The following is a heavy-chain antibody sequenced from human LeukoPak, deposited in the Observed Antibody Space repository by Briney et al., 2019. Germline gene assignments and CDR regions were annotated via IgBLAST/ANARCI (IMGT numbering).Heavy chain of an antibody. D-gene: IGHD3-10*01. CDR1: GFTLSLYG. V-gene: IGHV3-30-3*01. CDR2: TSYDGNYK. Sequence: GGSLRLSCAASGFTLSLYGLHWVRQAPGEGLEWVAFTSYDGNYKDYADSVRGRITISRDNSKNTLYLQMSSLRPEDTAVYYCARERTKYGSGSYYSPFDTGGQGTLVTVSS. J-gene: IGHJ4*02. CDR3: ARERTKYGSGSYYSPFDT.